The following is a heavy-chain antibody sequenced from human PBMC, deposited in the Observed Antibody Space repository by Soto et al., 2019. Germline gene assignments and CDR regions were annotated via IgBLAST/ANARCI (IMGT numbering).Heavy chain of an antibody. V-gene: IGHV3-30*18. Sequence: HPGGSLRLSCAASGFTFSSYGMHWVRQAPGKGLEWVAVISYDGSNKYYADSVKGRFTISRDNSKNTLYLQMSSLRAEDTAVYYCAKGRSSGWYSDYWGQGTLVTVSS. J-gene: IGHJ4*02. CDR3: AKGRSSGWYSDY. D-gene: IGHD6-19*01. CDR1: GFTFSSYG. CDR2: ISYDGSNK.